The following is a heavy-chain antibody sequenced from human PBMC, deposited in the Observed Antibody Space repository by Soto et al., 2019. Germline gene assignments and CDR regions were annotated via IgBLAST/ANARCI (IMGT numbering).Heavy chain of an antibody. J-gene: IGHJ4*02. CDR3: ARDGTGDYSYFDY. CDR1: GGSISSGGYY. CDR2: IYYSGST. D-gene: IGHD4-17*01. Sequence: QVQLQESGPGLVKPSQTLSLTCTVSGGSISSGGYYWSWIRQHPGKGLEWIGYIYYSGSTYYNPSLKSRVTISVDTSKNQCSLKLSSVTAADTDVYYCARDGTGDYSYFDYWGQGTLVTVSS. V-gene: IGHV4-31*03.